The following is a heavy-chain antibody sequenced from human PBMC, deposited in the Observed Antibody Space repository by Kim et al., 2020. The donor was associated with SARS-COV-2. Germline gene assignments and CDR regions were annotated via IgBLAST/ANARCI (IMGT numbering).Heavy chain of an antibody. V-gene: IGHV3-21*01. CDR1: GFTFSSYS. D-gene: IGHD3-10*01. CDR3: ARDPFGELFDGYLNWFDP. Sequence: GGSLRLSCAASGFTFSSYSMNWVRQAPGKGLEWVSSISSSSSYIYYADSVKGRFTISRDNAKNSLYLQMNSLRAEDTAVYYCARDPFGELFDGYLNWFDPWGQGTLVTVSS. CDR2: ISSSSSYI. J-gene: IGHJ5*02.